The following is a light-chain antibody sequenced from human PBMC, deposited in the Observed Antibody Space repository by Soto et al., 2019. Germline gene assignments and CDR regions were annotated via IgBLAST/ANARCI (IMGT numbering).Light chain of an antibody. Sequence: QSALTQPPSASGSPGQSVTISCTGTSSDVGGYNYVSWYQQHPGKAPKLMIYEVSKRPSGVPDRFSGSKSGNTASLTVSGLQAEDEADYYCSSYAGNNKYVFGTGTKVTVL. J-gene: IGLJ1*01. CDR3: SSYAGNNKYV. V-gene: IGLV2-8*01. CDR2: EVS. CDR1: SSDVGGYNY.